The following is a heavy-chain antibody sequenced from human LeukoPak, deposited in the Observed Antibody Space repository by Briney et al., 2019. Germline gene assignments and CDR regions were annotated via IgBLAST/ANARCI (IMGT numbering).Heavy chain of an antibody. CDR1: GGSFSGYY. V-gene: IGHV4-34*01. D-gene: IGHD3-22*01. Sequence: PSETLSLTCAVYGGSFSGYYWSWIRQPPGKGLESIGEINHSGSTNYNPSLTSRVTISVDTSKNQFSLKLSSVTAADTAVYYCARTDSSGPGDYYYYGMDVWGQGTTVTVSS. J-gene: IGHJ6*02. CDR2: INHSGST. CDR3: ARTDSSGPGDYYYYGMDV.